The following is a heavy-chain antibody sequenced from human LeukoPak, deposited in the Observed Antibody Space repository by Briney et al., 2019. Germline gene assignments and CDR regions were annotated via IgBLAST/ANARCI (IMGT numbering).Heavy chain of an antibody. V-gene: IGHV3-30*03. CDR2: ISYDGGSK. Sequence: PGASLRLSCVASEFTFSSYGMHWVRQAPGKGLEWVAVISYDGGSKDYADSVKGRFTISRDNSKNTLYLQMNSLRAEDTAVYYCARHSSEIDYWGQGTLVTVSS. CDR1: EFTFSSYG. CDR3: ARHSSEIDY. D-gene: IGHD6-19*01. J-gene: IGHJ4*02.